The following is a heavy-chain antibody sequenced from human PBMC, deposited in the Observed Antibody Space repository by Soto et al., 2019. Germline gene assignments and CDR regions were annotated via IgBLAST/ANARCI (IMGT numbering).Heavy chain of an antibody. CDR3: VRLRSAYFTGFDF. V-gene: IGHV3-23*01. CDR1: GFTFANYA. D-gene: IGHD3-3*01. CDR2: LGGRGGRT. Sequence: GGSLRLSCVTSGFTFANYAISWVRQAPGKGLEWVSGLGGRGGRTYYADSVKGRFTIARDDSKNTVYLQMNSLRVEDTALYYCVRLRSAYFTGFDFWGLGTLVTVSS. J-gene: IGHJ4*02.